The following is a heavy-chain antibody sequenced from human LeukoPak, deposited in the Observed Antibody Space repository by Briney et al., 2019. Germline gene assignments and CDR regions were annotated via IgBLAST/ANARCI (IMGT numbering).Heavy chain of an antibody. V-gene: IGHV3-21*04. CDR1: GFTFNSYS. CDR3: GRDRYSGSYSDY. Sequence: PGGSLRLSCAASGFTFNSYSLNWVRQAPGRGLEWVSSISSGSGYIYYADSVKGRFTISRDNAKNSLYLQMNSLRAEDTAVYFCGRDRYSGSYSDYWGQGTLVTVSS. CDR2: ISSGSGYI. D-gene: IGHD1-26*01. J-gene: IGHJ4*02.